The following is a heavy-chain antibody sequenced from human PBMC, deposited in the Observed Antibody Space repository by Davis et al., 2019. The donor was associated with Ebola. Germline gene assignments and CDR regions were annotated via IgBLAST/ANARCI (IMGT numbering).Heavy chain of an antibody. V-gene: IGHV4-34*01. CDR2: INHSGSA. J-gene: IGHJ5*02. CDR3: ARVGVWFGELGNWFDP. CDR1: DGSSRPYS. D-gene: IGHD3-10*01. Sequence: MPSETLSLTCTGVVHDGSSRPYSWSWIRQSPGKGLEWIGDINHSGSASYNPSLESRVIISIDMSKNQFSLKLSSVTAADTAVYYCARVGVWFGELGNWFDPWGQGTLVTVSS.